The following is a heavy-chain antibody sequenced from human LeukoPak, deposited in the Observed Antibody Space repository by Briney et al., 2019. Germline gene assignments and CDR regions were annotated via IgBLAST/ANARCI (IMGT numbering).Heavy chain of an antibody. V-gene: IGHV3-48*04. CDR3: ARVIATRPHYHYYMDV. Sequence: PGGSLRLSCAASGFTFNFYNMNWVRQAPGKGLEWLSYISGSSSTVHYADSVKGRFTISRGNAENSLYLQMNSLRAEDTAVYYCARVIATRPHYHYYMDVWGKGTTVTVSS. D-gene: IGHD6-6*01. CDR2: ISGSSSTV. J-gene: IGHJ6*03. CDR1: GFTFNFYN.